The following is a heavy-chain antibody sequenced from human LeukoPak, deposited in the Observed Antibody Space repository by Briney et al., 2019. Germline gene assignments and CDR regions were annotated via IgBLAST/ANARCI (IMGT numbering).Heavy chain of an antibody. CDR2: INPNSGGT. D-gene: IGHD2-2*01. Sequence: VASVKVSCKASGGTFSSYAISWVRQAPGQGLEWMGWINPNSGGTNYAQKFQGRVTMTRDTSISTAYMELSRLRSDDTAVYYCATDCSSTSCYGDWFDPWGQGTLVTVSS. J-gene: IGHJ5*02. V-gene: IGHV1-2*02. CDR3: ATDCSSTSCYGDWFDP. CDR1: GGTFSSYA.